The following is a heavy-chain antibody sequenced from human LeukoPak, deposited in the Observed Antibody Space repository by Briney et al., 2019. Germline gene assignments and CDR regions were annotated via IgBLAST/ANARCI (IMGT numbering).Heavy chain of an antibody. CDR3: ARDRPAGYVPLGYYYYMDV. V-gene: IGHV4-61*02. Sequence: TSETLSLTXTVSGGSISSGSYYWSRIRQPAGKGLEWIGRIYTSGSTNYNPSLKSRVTISVDTSKNQFSLKLSSVTAADTAVYYCARDRPAGYVPLGYYYYMDVWGKGTTVTVSS. D-gene: IGHD2-2*01. CDR1: GGSISSGSYY. J-gene: IGHJ6*03. CDR2: IYTSGST.